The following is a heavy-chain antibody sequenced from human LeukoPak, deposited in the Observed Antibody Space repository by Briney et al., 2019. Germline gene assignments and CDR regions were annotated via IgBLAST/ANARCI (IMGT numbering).Heavy chain of an antibody. Sequence: ASVKVSCKASGCTFTTYAMHWVRQAPGQRLEWMGWINAGNGNTKYSQKFQGRVTITRDTSASTAYMELSSLRSEDTAVYYCASRRQYCSTTSCSATFDIWGQGTMVTVSS. D-gene: IGHD2-2*01. V-gene: IGHV1-3*01. CDR2: INAGNGNT. J-gene: IGHJ3*02. CDR3: ASRRQYCSTTSCSATFDI. CDR1: GCTFTTYA.